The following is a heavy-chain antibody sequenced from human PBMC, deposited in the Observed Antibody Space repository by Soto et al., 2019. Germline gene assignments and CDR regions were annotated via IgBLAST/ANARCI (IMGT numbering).Heavy chain of an antibody. CDR1: GYTFTSYG. CDR3: ARDSRAVAGPIYYYYGMDV. D-gene: IGHD6-19*01. CDR2: ISAYNGNT. V-gene: IGHV1-18*04. J-gene: IGHJ6*02. Sequence: ASVKVSCKASGYTFTSYGISWVLQAPGQGLEWMGWISAYNGNTNYAQKLQGRVTMTTDTSTSTAYMELRSLRSDDTAVYYCARDSRAVAGPIYYYYGMDVWGQGTTVTVSS.